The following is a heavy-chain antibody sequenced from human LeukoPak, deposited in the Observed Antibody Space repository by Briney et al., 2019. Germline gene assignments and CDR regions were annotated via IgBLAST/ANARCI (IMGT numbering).Heavy chain of an antibody. D-gene: IGHD3-10*01. Sequence: SETLSLTCSVSGGSISGDGYHWGWIRRPPGKGLEWVGSVHYTGSTWYKTSLKSRLTVDMDTSKNQFSLRLSSVTAADTAVYYCARTSHSGYMVRGVLYYGMDVWGQGTTVTVS. CDR1: GGSISGDGYH. CDR3: ARTSHSGYMVRGVLYYGMDV. V-gene: IGHV4-39*01. J-gene: IGHJ6*02. CDR2: VHYTGST.